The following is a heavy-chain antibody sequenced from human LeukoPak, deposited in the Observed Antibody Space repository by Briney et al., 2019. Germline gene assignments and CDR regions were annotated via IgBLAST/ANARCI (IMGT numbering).Heavy chain of an antibody. CDR2: IIPIFGIA. J-gene: IGHJ4*02. D-gene: IGHD3-22*01. Sequence: SVKVSCKASGGTFSSYAISWVRQAPGQGLEWMGRIIPIFGIANYAQKFQGRVTITADKSTSTAYMEPSSPRSEDTAVYYCASYDSSGPTHDYWGQGTLVTVSS. V-gene: IGHV1-69*04. CDR1: GGTFSSYA. CDR3: ASYDSSGPTHDY.